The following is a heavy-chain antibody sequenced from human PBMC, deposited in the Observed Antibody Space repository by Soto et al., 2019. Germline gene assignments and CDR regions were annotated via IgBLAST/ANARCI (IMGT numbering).Heavy chain of an antibody. D-gene: IGHD6-19*01. V-gene: IGHV1-69*02. CDR1: GGTFSSYT. CDR3: ASGSSGWQSHDY. CDR2: IIPILGIA. Sequence: ASVKVSCKASGGTFSSYTISWVRQAPGQGLEWMGRIIPILGIANYAQKFQGRVTITADKSTSTAYMELSSLRSEDTAVYYCASGSSGWQSHDYWGQGTLVTVSS. J-gene: IGHJ4*02.